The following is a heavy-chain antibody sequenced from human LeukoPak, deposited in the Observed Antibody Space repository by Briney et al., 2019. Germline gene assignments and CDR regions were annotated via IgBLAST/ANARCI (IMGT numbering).Heavy chain of an antibody. Sequence: SVKVSFXATRYTFTGYYMHWVRQAPGQGVEWMGCINPNSGGTNYAQKFQGRVTRISDTSISTAYMELSRLRSDDTAVYYCAREARYSSSWYEWFDRWGQGTLVTVSS. CDR2: INPNSGGT. CDR1: RYTFTGYY. J-gene: IGHJ5*02. CDR3: AREARYSSSWYEWFDR. D-gene: IGHD6-13*01. V-gene: IGHV1-2*02.